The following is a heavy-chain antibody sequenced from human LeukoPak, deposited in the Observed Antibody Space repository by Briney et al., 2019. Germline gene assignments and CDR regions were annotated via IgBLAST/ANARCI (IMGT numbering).Heavy chain of an antibody. D-gene: IGHD3-22*01. J-gene: IGHJ4*02. CDR1: GFTFSSYA. CDR2: ISGSGGST. CDR3: AKRRDYYDSSGYYSLFDY. Sequence: PGGSLRLSCAASGFTFSSYAMSWVRQAPGKGLEWVSAISGSGGSTYYADSVKGRFTISRDNSKNTLYLQMNSLRAEDTAVYYCAKRRDYYDSSGYYSLFDYWGQGTLVTVSS. V-gene: IGHV3-23*01.